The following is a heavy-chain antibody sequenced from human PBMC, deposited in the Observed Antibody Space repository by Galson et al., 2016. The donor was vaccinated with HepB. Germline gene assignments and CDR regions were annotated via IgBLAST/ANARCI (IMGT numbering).Heavy chain of an antibody. CDR1: GFIFRNYQ. CDR2: ICSGGNT. J-gene: IGHJ6*02. V-gene: IGHV3-53*01. CDR3: VPRSAGMDV. Sequence: SLRLSCAASGFIFRNYQMSWVRQAPGKGPEWVSVICSGGNTYYGDSVKGRFTISRDNSKNTVYLQLNSLRAEDTAVYYCVPRSAGMDVWGQGTTVTVSS.